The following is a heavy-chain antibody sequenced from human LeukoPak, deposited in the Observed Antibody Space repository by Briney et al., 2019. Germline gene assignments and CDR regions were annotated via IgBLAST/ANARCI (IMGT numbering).Heavy chain of an antibody. J-gene: IGHJ4*02. CDR3: ARDGVLLWFGEEGFFDY. D-gene: IGHD3-10*01. V-gene: IGHV3-7*01. CDR1: GFTFSSYW. Sequence: GGSLRLSCAASGFTFSSYWMSWVRQAPGKGLEWVANINQDDSEKYYVDSLKGRFTISRDNAKNTLYLQMNSLRAEDTAVYYCARDGVLLWFGEEGFFDYWGQGTLVTVSS. CDR2: INQDDSEK.